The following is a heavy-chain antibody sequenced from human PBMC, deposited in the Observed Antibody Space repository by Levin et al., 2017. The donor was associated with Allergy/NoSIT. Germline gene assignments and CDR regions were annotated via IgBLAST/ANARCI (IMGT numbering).Heavy chain of an antibody. D-gene: IGHD5-18*01. J-gene: IGHJ3*02. V-gene: IGHV5-51*01. Sequence: GESLKISCKGSGYSFTSYWIGWVRQMPGKGLEWMGIIYPGDSDTRYSPSFQGQVTISADKSISTAYLQWSSLKASDTAMYYCARPGYSYGYIGSFDIWGQGTVVTVSS. CDR1: GYSFTSYW. CDR3: ARPGYSYGYIGSFDI. CDR2: IYPGDSDT.